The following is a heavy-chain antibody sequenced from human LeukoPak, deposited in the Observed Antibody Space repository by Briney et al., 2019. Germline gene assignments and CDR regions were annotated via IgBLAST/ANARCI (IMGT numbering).Heavy chain of an antibody. V-gene: IGHV3-48*03. Sequence: GGSLRLSCAASGFTFSSSEMNWVRQAPGKGLEWVSHISSSGDTFYYADSVKGRFTISRENAKNSLYLQMNSLRAEDTAVYYCARAEGVELVRDWGQGTLVTVSS. CDR1: GFTFSSSE. CDR3: ARAEGVELVRD. CDR2: ISSSGDTF. J-gene: IGHJ1*01. D-gene: IGHD3-10*01.